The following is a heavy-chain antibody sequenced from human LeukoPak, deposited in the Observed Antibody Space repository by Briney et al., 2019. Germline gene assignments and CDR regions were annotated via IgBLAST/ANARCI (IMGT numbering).Heavy chain of an antibody. V-gene: IGHV1-18*01. CDR3: ARDLGATPLDV. CDR2: ISGYNGNT. CDR1: GYSFTSYG. D-gene: IGHD1-26*01. Sequence: ASVKVSCKASGYSFTSYGISWVRQAPGQGLEWMGWISGYNGNTNFAQKLQDRVTMTTDTSTNTAYMELRSLRFDDTAMYYCARDLGATPLDVWGKGTTVTISS. J-gene: IGHJ6*04.